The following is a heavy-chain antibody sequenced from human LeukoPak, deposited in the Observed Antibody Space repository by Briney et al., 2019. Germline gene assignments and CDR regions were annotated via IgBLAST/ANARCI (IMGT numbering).Heavy chain of an antibody. V-gene: IGHV3-21*01. J-gene: IGHJ4*02. CDR2: ISSSSSYI. CDR3: ARDMGYYYDSSGLDFDY. Sequence: PGGSLRLSCAASGFTFSSYGMNWVRQAPGKGLEWVSSISSSSSYIYYADSVKGRFTISRDNAKNSLYLQVNSLRAEDTAVYYCARDMGYYYDSSGLDFDYWGQGTLVTVSS. D-gene: IGHD3-22*01. CDR1: GFTFSSYG.